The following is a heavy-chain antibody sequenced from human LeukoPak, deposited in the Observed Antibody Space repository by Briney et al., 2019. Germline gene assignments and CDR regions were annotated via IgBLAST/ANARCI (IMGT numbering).Heavy chain of an antibody. CDR3: ARYSPYYYDSSGYYYRNWFDP. CDR2: INHSGST. CDR1: GGSISSSSYY. J-gene: IGHJ5*02. D-gene: IGHD3-22*01. Sequence: KSSETLSLTCTVSGGSISSSSYYWSWIRQPPGKGLEWIGEINHSGSTNYNPSLKSRVTISVDTSKNQFSLKLSSVTAADTAVYYCARYSPYYYDSSGYYYRNWFDPWGQGTLVTVSS. V-gene: IGHV4-39*07.